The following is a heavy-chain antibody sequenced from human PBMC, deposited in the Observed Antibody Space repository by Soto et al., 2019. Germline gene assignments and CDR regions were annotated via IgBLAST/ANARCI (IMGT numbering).Heavy chain of an antibody. CDR1: GFTFSSSA. CDR2: ISGSGGST. D-gene: IGHD3-3*01. CDR3: ASGQYYDFWSAYDF. Sequence: PGGSLRLSCAASGFTFSSSAMSWVRQAPGKGLQWVPVISGSGGSTYYADSVKGRFTISRDNSKNTMYLQMDSLRAEDTAVYYCASGQYYDFWSAYDFWGQGALVTVSS. J-gene: IGHJ4*02. V-gene: IGHV3-23*01.